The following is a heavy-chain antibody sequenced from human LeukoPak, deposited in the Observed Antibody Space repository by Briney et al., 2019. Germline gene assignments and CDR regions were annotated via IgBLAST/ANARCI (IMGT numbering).Heavy chain of an antibody. CDR3: ARSADYDFWSGYPDYYYMGV. CDR1: GGSISSHY. Sequence: SETLSLTCTVSGGSISSHYWSWIRQPPGKGLEWIGYIYYSASTNYNPSLKSRVTISVDTSKNQFSLKMSSVTAAYMAVYYCARSADYDFWSGYPDYYYMGVSGKGTTVTVSS. D-gene: IGHD3-3*01. J-gene: IGHJ6*03. V-gene: IGHV4-59*11. CDR2: IYYSAST.